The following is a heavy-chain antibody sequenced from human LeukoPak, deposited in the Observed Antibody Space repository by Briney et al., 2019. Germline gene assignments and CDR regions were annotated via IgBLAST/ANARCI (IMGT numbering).Heavy chain of an antibody. J-gene: IGHJ6*03. Sequence: GESLKISCKGSGYSFTSYWIGWVRQMPGKGLEWMGIIYPGDSDTRYSPSFQGQVTISADKSISTAYLQWSSLKASDTAMYYCARQHYDSSGYPYYYYYMDVWGKGTTVTISS. V-gene: IGHV5-51*01. D-gene: IGHD3-22*01. CDR3: ARQHYDSSGYPYYYYYMDV. CDR2: IYPGDSDT. CDR1: GYSFTSYW.